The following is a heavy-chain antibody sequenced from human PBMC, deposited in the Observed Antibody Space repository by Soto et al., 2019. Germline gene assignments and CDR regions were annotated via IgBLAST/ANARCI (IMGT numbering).Heavy chain of an antibody. Sequence: ASVKVSCKASGYTFTSYAMHWVRQAPGQRLEWMGWINAGNGNTKYSQKFQGRVTITRDTSASTAYMELSSLRSEDTAVYYCGRDQPGVTTVTMPYYYYYMDVWGKASTVTVSS. CDR3: GRDQPGVTTVTMPYYYYYMDV. D-gene: IGHD4-17*01. CDR2: INAGNGNT. V-gene: IGHV1-3*01. CDR1: GYTFTSYA. J-gene: IGHJ6*03.